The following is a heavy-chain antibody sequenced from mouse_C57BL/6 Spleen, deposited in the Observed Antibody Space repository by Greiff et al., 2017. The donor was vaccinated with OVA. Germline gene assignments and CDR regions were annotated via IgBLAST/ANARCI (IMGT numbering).Heavy chain of an antibody. V-gene: IGHV5-17*01. D-gene: IGHD1-1*01. J-gene: IGHJ1*03. Sequence: EVKLMESGGGLVKPGGFLKLSCAASGFTFSDYGMHWVRQAPEKGLEWVAYISSGSSTIYYADTVKDRFTISRDNAKNTLFLQMTSLRSEDTAMYYCARGNYYGSSNRYFDVWGTGTTVTVSS. CDR1: GFTFSDYG. CDR2: ISSGSSTI. CDR3: ARGNYYGSSNRYFDV.